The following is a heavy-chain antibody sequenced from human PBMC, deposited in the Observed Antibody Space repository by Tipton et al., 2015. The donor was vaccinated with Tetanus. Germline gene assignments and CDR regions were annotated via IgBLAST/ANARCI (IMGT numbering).Heavy chain of an antibody. Sequence: TLSLTCTVSGGSVSSSTYYWVWIRQPPGKGLEWIGTIFYSGSTYYSPSLKSRVTKSIDSSKNQFSLRLRSVTAADTAVFYCAGLYYYDSASYPLYWGQGTLVTVSS. V-gene: IGHV4-39*01. D-gene: IGHD3-10*01. J-gene: IGHJ4*02. CDR3: AGLYYYDSASYPLY. CDR2: IFYSGST. CDR1: GGSVSSSTYY.